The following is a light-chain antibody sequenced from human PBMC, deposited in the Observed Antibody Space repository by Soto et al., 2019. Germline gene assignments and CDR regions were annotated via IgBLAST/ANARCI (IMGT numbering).Light chain of an antibody. Sequence: DIQMTQSPSSLSASVGDRVTIACQASQDISNSLNWYQQKPGKAPKVLIHDASNLATGVPPRFSGSGSGTDFTFTISSLQPEDIATYFCQQYDILPLSFGPGTKVDIK. CDR2: DAS. CDR1: QDISNS. J-gene: IGKJ3*01. CDR3: QQYDILPLS. V-gene: IGKV1-33*01.